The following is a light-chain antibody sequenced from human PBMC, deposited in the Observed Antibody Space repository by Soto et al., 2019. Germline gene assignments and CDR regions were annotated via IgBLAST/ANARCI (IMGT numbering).Light chain of an antibody. Sequence: DIQITQSPSSLSASVGDRVTITCRASQDISSWLAWYQQTPGRAPRLLIYSTSNLQRGVPSRFSGTGSGTAFTLTISGLQPEEFGTYYCQQTKTPGTFGQGTKVDI. V-gene: IGKV1-12*01. CDR1: QDISSW. CDR3: QQTKTPGT. CDR2: STS. J-gene: IGKJ1*01.